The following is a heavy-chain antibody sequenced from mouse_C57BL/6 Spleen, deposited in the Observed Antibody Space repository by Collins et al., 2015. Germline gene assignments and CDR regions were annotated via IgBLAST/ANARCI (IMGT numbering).Heavy chain of an antibody. D-gene: IGHD1-1*01. CDR2: GST. V-gene: IGHV1-64*01. CDR3: ARRDYYGSSYIDY. J-gene: IGHJ2*01. Sequence: GSTNYNEKFKSKATLTVDKSSSTAYMQLSSLTSEDSAVYYCARRDYYGSSYIDYWGQGTTLTVSS.